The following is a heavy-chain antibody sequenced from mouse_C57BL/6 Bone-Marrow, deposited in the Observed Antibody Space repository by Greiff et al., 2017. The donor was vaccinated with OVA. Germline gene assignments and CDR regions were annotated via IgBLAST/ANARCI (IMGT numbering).Heavy chain of an antibody. CDR2: IDPENGDT. V-gene: IGHV14-4*01. J-gene: IGHJ3*01. Sequence: EVQLQQSGAELVRPGASVKLSCTASGFNIKDDYMHWVKQRPELGLEWIGWIDPENGDTEYASKLQGKANITADTSSNTAYLQLSSLTAEDSAVYYCATGAYWGQGTLVTVSA. CDR1: GFNIKDDY. CDR3: ATGAY.